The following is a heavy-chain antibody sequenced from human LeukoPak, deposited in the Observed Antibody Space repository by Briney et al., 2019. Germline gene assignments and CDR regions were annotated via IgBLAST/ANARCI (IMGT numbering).Heavy chain of an antibody. V-gene: IGHV4-59*01. CDR2: IYYSGST. CDR1: GGSISSYY. Sequence: PSETLSLTCTVSGGSISSYYWSWIRQPPGKGLEWIGYIYYSGSTNYNPSLKSRVTISVDTSKNQFSLKLSSVTAADTAVYYCASSWGYSSSSLSYYYGMDVWGQGTTVTVSS. CDR3: ASSWGYSSSSLSYYYGMDV. J-gene: IGHJ6*02. D-gene: IGHD6-6*01.